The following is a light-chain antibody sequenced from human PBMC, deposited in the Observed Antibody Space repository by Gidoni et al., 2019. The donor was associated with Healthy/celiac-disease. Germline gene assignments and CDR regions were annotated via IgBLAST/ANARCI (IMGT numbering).Light chain of an antibody. V-gene: IGKV1-5*03. CDR3: QQYNSQGT. J-gene: IGKJ1*01. CDR1: QSISSW. CDR2: KAS. Sequence: DIQMTQSPSTLSAPVGDRVTITCRASQSISSWLAWYQQKPGKAPKLLIYKASSLESGVPSRFSGSGSGTEFTLTISSLQPDDFATYYCQQYNSQGTFGQGTKVEIK.